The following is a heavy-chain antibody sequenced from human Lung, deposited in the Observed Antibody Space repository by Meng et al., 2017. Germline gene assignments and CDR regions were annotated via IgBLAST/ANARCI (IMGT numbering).Heavy chain of an antibody. CDR1: GGSFSDHD. D-gene: IGHD4-11*01. CDR2: INHSGST. CDR3: ARGPTTMAHDFDY. Sequence: QVKVKEWGAGLVKPSETLSLTCVVSGGSFSDHDWSWIRQPPGKGLEWIGEINHSGSTNYNPSLESRATISVDTSQNNLSLKLSSVTAADSAVYYCARGPTTMAHDFDYWGQGTLVTVSS. J-gene: IGHJ4*02. V-gene: IGHV4-34*01.